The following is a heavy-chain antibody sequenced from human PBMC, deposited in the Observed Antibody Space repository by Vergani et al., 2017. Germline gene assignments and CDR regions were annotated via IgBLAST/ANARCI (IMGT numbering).Heavy chain of an antibody. CDR2: IYYSGST. J-gene: IGHJ2*01. D-gene: IGHD2-2*01. Sequence: QVQLQESGPGLVKPSQTLSLTCTVSGGSISSGGYYWSWIGQHPGKGREWSGYIYYSGSTYYNPSLKSRVTRSVATSKNQFSRKLSSLTAADTAVYYCARVCSSTSCQGQPRGWYFDLWGRGTLVTVSS. V-gene: IGHV4-31*03. CDR3: ARVCSSTSCQGQPRGWYFDL. CDR1: GGSISSGGYY.